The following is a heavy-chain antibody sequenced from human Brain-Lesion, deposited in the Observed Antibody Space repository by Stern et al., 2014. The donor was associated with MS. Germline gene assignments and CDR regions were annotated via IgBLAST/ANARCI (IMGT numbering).Heavy chain of an antibody. CDR3: ATLSPGAGGNYYRHFDY. D-gene: IGHD1-26*01. CDR2: FDPEDGET. Sequence: MQLVESGAEVKKPGASVKVSCKVSGYTLTEFSMHWVRQAPRKGLEWMGGFDPEDGETIYAQKFQGRVTMTEDTSTDTAYMELSSLRSEDTAVYYCATLSPGAGGNYYRHFDYWGQGTLVTVSS. J-gene: IGHJ4*02. V-gene: IGHV1-24*01. CDR1: GYTLTEFS.